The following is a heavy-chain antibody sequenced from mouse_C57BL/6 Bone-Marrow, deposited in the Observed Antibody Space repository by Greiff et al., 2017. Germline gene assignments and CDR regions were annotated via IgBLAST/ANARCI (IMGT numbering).Heavy chain of an antibody. V-gene: IGHV1-76*01. Sequence: VQLQQSGAELVRPGASVKLSCKASGYTFTDYYMNWVKQRPGQGLEWIARIYPGSGNTYYNEKFKGNATLTAEKSSSTAYMQLSSLTSEDSAVYFCAKSTHLYYFDFWGQGTTLTVSS. D-gene: IGHD2-1*01. CDR2: IYPGSGNT. CDR1: GYTFTDYY. J-gene: IGHJ2*01. CDR3: AKSTHLYYFDF.